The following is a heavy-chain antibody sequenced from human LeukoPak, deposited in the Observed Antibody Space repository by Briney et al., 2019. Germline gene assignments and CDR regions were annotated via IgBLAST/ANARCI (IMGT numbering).Heavy chain of an antibody. J-gene: IGHJ3*02. CDR1: GYTFTSYD. Sequence: ASVTVSCKASGYTFTSYDINWVRQAPGQGLEWMGWMNPNSGNTVYAQKFQGRVTITRNTSISTAYMELSSLRSEDTAVYYCARPQKRYGDPDAFDIWGQGTMVTVSS. V-gene: IGHV1-8*01. D-gene: IGHD4-17*01. CDR2: MNPNSGNT. CDR3: ARPQKRYGDPDAFDI.